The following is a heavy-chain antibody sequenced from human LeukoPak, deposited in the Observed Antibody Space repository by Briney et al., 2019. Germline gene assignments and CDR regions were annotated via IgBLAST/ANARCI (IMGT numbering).Heavy chain of an antibody. V-gene: IGHV3-23*01. CDR1: GFTFSSYA. J-gene: IGHJ4*02. CDR3: AKDRLERATVPDY. D-gene: IGHD4-17*01. CDR2: ISASGGST. Sequence: GGSLRLSCAASGFTFSSYAMNWVRQAPGKGLEWVSAISASGGSTYYADSVKGRFTISRDNSKNTLYLQMNSLRAEDTAVYYCAKDRLERATVPDYWGQGTLVTVSS.